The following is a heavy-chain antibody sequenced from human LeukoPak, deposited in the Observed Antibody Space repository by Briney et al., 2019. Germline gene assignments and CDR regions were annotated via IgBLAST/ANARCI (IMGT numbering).Heavy chain of an antibody. Sequence: GRSLSLSCAASGFTFSNYAMNWVRQAPGKGLEWVTVISFHGNHTFYADSVKGRFTISRDNSKSTLFLQMNSLRAEDRAVYYCAKEQTSSGFFDYWGQRAMVAVSS. V-gene: IGHV3-30-3*01. J-gene: IGHJ4*02. CDR3: AKEQTSSGFFDY. D-gene: IGHD2-2*01. CDR2: ISFHGNHT. CDR1: GFTFSNYA.